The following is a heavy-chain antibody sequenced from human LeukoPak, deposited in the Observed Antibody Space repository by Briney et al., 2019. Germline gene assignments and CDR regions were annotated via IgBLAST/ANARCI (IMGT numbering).Heavy chain of an antibody. D-gene: IGHD2-15*01. CDR2: ISYDGSNK. CDR3: AKDHTKYCSGGGCYSRGFEY. V-gene: IGHV3-30*18. Sequence: PGRSLRLSCAASGFTFSSYGMHWVRQAPGKGLEWVAVISYDGSNKYYADSVKGRFTISRDNSKNTLYLQMNSLRAEDTAVYYCAKDHTKYCSGGGCYSRGFEYWGQGTLVTVSS. CDR1: GFTFSSYG. J-gene: IGHJ4*02.